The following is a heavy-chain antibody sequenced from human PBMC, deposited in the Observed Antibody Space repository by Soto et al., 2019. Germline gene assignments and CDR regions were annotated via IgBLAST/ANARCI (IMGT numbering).Heavy chain of an antibody. CDR3: ARGFYDSGGYSSPFDY. J-gene: IGHJ4*02. CDR1: GGSIRNDY. V-gene: IGHV4-59*01. D-gene: IGHD3-22*01. CDR2: IFHIGSI. Sequence: SETLSLTCTVSGGSIRNDYWNWIRQPPGKRLEWIGSIFHIGSINYNPSLKSRLSFSLDTSKIQFSLNLSFVTAADTAFYYCARGFYDSGGYSSPFDYWGQGILVTVSS.